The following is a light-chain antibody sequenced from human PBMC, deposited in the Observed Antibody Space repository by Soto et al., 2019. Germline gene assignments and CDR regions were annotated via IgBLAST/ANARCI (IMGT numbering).Light chain of an antibody. Sequence: QSALTQPASVSGSPGQSITISCTGTSSDVGSYNLVSWYQQHPGKAPKLMIYEVSKRPSGVSNRFSGSKSGNTASLTISGLQAEDEADYYCCSYAGSSTFYVFGTGTKRTVL. CDR3: CSYAGSSTFYV. CDR1: SSDVGSYNL. V-gene: IGLV2-23*02. J-gene: IGLJ1*01. CDR2: EVS.